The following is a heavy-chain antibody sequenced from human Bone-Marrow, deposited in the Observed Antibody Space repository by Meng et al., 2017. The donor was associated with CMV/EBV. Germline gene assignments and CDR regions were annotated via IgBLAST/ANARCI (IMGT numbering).Heavy chain of an antibody. J-gene: IGHJ6*02. CDR3: AREDSSSWLYYYYGMYV. D-gene: IGHD6-13*01. Sequence: GESLKISCAASGFTFSSYWMHSVRQAPGKGLVWVSRINSDESSTSYAHSVKGRFTISRDNAKSTLYLQMNSLRAEDTAVYYCAREDSSSWLYYYYGMYVWGQGTTVTVSS. CDR2: INSDESST. CDR1: GFTFSSYW. V-gene: IGHV3-74*01.